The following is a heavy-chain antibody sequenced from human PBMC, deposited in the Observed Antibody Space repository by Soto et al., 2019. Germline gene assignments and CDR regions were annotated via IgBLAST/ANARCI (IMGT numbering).Heavy chain of an antibody. CDR3: ASCDAVTTRGIYYYGMDV. Sequence: SETLSLTCAVYGGSFSGYYWSWIRQPPGKGLEWIGEINHSGSTNYNPSLKSRVTISVHTSKNQFSLKLSSVTAADTAVYYCASCDAVTTRGIYYYGMDVWGQGTTVTVSS. CDR2: INHSGST. J-gene: IGHJ6*02. V-gene: IGHV4-34*01. D-gene: IGHD4-17*01. CDR1: GGSFSGYY.